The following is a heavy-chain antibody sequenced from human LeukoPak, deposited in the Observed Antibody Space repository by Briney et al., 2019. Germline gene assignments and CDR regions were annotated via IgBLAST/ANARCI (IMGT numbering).Heavy chain of an antibody. J-gene: IGHJ4*02. CDR2: IRSKIYGGTT. D-gene: IGHD2-2*01. V-gene: IGHV3-49*04. CDR3: TSPLGYCSSTSCSEFDY. CDR1: GFTFDDYP. Sequence: GGSLRLSCTASGFTFDDYPMSWVRQAPGKGLEWVGFIRSKIYGGTTEYAASVKGRFTMSRDDSKSIAYLQMNGLKTEDTAVYYCTSPLGYCSSTSCSEFDYWGQGTLVTVSS.